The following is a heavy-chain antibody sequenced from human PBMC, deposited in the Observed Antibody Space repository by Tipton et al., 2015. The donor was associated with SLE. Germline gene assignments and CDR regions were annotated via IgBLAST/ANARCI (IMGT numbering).Heavy chain of an antibody. V-gene: IGHV3-11*06. CDR1: GFTFSDYY. Sequence: SLRLSCAASGFTFSDYYMSWIRQAPGKGLEWVSYISSSSSYTSYADSVKGRFTISRDNAKNTLYLQMNSLRAEDTAVFYCARGTYSSGFTHFDYWGQGTLVTVSS. CDR2: ISSSSSYT. CDR3: ARGTYSSGFTHFDY. D-gene: IGHD6-19*01. J-gene: IGHJ4*02.